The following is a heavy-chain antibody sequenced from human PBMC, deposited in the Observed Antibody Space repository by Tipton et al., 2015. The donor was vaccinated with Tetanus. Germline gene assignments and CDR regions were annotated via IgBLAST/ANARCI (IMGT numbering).Heavy chain of an antibody. CDR2: ITDTGRT. V-gene: IGHV4-59*02. Sequence: TLSLTCNVSGVSVTTYHWSWIRQPPGKGLEWIGYITDTGRTNYSPSLRNRLTISIDTSKTHFSLRLDSVTAADTAVYYCARSKLLWFGESLSGFDSWGQGTLVTVSS. D-gene: IGHD3-10*01. CDR1: GVSVTTYH. CDR3: ARSKLLWFGESLSGFDS. J-gene: IGHJ4*02.